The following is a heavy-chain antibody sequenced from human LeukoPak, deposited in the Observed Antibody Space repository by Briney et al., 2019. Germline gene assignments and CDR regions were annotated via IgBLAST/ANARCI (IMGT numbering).Heavy chain of an antibody. V-gene: IGHV4-59*12. CDR3: ARRAGYSSSWAKGSLDY. CDR1: GGSISHYY. D-gene: IGHD6-13*01. CDR2: IYYSGTT. Sequence: SETLSLTCTVSGGSISHYYWSWIRQPPGKGLEWIGYIYYSGTTNYNPSLKSRVTISVDTSKNQFSLKLSSVTAADTAVYYCARRAGYSSSWAKGSLDYWGQGTLVTVSS. J-gene: IGHJ4*02.